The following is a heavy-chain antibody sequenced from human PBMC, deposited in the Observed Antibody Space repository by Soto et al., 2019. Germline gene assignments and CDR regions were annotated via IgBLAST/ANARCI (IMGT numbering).Heavy chain of an antibody. V-gene: IGHV4-61*01. D-gene: IGHD6-13*01. Sequence: KPSETLSLTCTVSGGSVSSGSYYWSWIRQPPGRGLEWIGYIYYSGSTNYNPSLKSRVTISVDTSKNQFSLKLSSVTAADTAVYYCASWPHSSSWYLRGFDYWGQGTLVTVSS. CDR3: ASWPHSSSWYLRGFDY. J-gene: IGHJ4*02. CDR2: IYYSGST. CDR1: GGSVSSGSYY.